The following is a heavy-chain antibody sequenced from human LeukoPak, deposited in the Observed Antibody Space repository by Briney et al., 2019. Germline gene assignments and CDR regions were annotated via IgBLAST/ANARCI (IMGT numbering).Heavy chain of an antibody. CDR3: ARDPLGTRPGFDY. CDR2: ISYDGSNK. CDR1: GFTFSSYA. D-gene: IGHD1-1*01. V-gene: IGHV3-30*04. Sequence: GGSLRLSCAAPGFTFSSYAMHWVRQAPGKGLEWVAVISYDGSNKHYADSVKGRFTISRDNSKNTLYLQMNSLRAEDTAVYYCARDPLGTRPGFDYWGQGTLVTVSS. J-gene: IGHJ4*02.